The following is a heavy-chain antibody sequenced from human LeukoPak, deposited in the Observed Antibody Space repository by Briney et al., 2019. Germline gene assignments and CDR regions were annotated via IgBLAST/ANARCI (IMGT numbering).Heavy chain of an antibody. CDR1: GFTFSSYG. D-gene: IGHD3-10*01. CDR3: AKPHAEYYYGSGSSSDYFDY. J-gene: IGHJ4*02. CDR2: ISYDGSNK. V-gene: IGHV3-30*18. Sequence: QPGGSLRLSCAASGFTFSSYGMHWVRQAPGKGLEWVAVISYDGSNKYYADSVKGRFTISRDNSKNTLYLQMNSLRAEDTAVYYCAKPHAEYYYGSGSSSDYFDYWGQGTLVTVSS.